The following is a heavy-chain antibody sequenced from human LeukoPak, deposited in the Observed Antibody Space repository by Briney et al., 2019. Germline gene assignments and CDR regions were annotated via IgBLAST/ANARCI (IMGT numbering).Heavy chain of an antibody. Sequence: SGPTLVNPTQTLTLTCTFSGFSLSTSGVGVGWIRQPPGKALEWLALIYWNDDKRYSPSLKSRLTITKDTSKNQVVLTMTNMDPVHTATYYCAHIRSRTQRGSEYYFDYWGQGTLVTVSS. J-gene: IGHJ4*02. D-gene: IGHD6-25*01. CDR3: AHIRSRTQRGSEYYFDY. CDR1: GFSLSTSGVG. CDR2: IYWNDDK. V-gene: IGHV2-5*01.